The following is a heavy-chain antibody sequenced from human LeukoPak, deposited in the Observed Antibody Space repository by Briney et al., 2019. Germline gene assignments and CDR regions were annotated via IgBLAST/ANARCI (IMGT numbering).Heavy chain of an antibody. CDR1: GFTFSSYW. D-gene: IGHD5-12*01. Sequence: GGSLRLSCAASGFTFSSYWMSWVRQAPGKGLEWVANIKQDGSEKYYVDSVKGRFTISRDNAKNSLYLQMNSLRAEDTAVYYCARGLNSGYGYYAKPDAFDIWGQGTMVTVSS. J-gene: IGHJ3*02. V-gene: IGHV3-7*01. CDR2: IKQDGSEK. CDR3: ARGLNSGYGYYAKPDAFDI.